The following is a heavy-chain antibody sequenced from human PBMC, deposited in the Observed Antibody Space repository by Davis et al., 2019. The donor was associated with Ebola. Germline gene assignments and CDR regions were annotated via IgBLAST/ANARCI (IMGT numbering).Heavy chain of an antibody. CDR1: GYSFTNYW. V-gene: IGHV5-51*01. CDR3: ARMGKSYYDSLWDY. J-gene: IGHJ4*02. D-gene: IGHD3-10*01. Sequence: GESLKISCKGSGYSFTNYWIAWVRQMPGKGPEWMGIIYPGDSDTRYSPSFQGQVTISADKSISTAYLQWRSLKASDTATYFCARMGKSYYDSLWDYWGQGTLVTVSS. CDR2: IYPGDSDT.